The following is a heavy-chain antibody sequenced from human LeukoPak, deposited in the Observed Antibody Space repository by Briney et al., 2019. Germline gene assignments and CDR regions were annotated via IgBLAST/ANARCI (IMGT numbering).Heavy chain of an antibody. CDR3: ARATGYPLGNWFDP. Sequence: PSETLSLTCTVSVGSICSYYWSWIRQPPGKGLEGSGYIYNSGSTNYNPTLKSRVTISVGTSKNQLTLKLSSVTAADTAAYYCARATGYPLGNWFDPWGQGTLVTVSS. CDR1: VGSICSYY. D-gene: IGHD3-9*01. J-gene: IGHJ5*02. V-gene: IGHV4-59*01. CDR2: IYNSGST.